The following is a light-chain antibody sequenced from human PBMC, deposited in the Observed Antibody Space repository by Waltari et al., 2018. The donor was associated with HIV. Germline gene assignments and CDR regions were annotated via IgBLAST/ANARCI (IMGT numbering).Light chain of an antibody. Sequence: QSVLTQPPSASGTPGQRVTISCSGSSSNIGSNCVYWNHHLPGTAPKLLVYRNNQRPSGVPDRLSGSKSGTSASLTISGLQAEDEADYYCCSFAGTYTYVFGTGTKVIVL. V-gene: IGLV1-47*01. CDR1: SSNIGSNC. CDR2: RNN. CDR3: CSFAGTYTYV. J-gene: IGLJ1*01.